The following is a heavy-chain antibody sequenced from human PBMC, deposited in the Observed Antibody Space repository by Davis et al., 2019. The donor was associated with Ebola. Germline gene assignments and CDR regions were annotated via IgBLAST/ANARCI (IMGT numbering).Heavy chain of an antibody. J-gene: IGHJ4*02. V-gene: IGHV4-4*02. D-gene: IGHD2-8*01. CDR3: ARHNCATGACSLPFDY. Sequence: PSETLSLTCAVSGDSISNINWWTWVRQPPGKGLEWIGEIFRTGRTKYNPSLKSRVTMSVDRSKNQLSLQINSLTAADTAVYYCARHNCATGACSLPFDYWGQGTLVTVSS. CDR1: GDSISNINW. CDR2: IFRTGRT.